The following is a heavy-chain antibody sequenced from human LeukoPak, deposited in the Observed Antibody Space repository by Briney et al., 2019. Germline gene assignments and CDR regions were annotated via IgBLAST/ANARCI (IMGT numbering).Heavy chain of an antibody. CDR3: ARFGGASLTVVTPPYWYFDL. D-gene: IGHD4-23*01. CDR1: GGSLSSYY. CDR2: IYYSGST. V-gene: IGHV4-59*01. J-gene: IGHJ2*01. Sequence: SETLSLTCTVSGGSLSSYYWSWIRQPPGKGLEWIGYIYYSGSTNYNPSLKSRVTISVDTSKNQFSLKLSSVTAADTAVYYCARFGGASLTVVTPPYWYFDLWGRGTLVTVSS.